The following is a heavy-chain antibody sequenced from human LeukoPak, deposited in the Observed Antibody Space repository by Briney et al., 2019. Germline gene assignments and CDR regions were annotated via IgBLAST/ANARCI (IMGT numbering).Heavy chain of an antibody. CDR3: ARGLSGYDSWFDP. CDR2: IYYSGST. CDR1: GGSLSSYY. V-gene: IGHV4-59*01. D-gene: IGHD5-12*01. Sequence: PSETLSFTCTVSGGSLSSYYWSWIRQPPGKGLEGIGYIYYSGSTNYNPSLKSRVTISVDTSKNQFSLKMSSVTAADTAVYYCARGLSGYDSWFDPWGQGTLVTVSS. J-gene: IGHJ5*02.